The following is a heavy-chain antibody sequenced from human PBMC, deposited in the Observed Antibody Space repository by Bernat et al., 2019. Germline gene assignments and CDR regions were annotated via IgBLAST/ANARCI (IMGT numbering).Heavy chain of an antibody. CDR2: IHKGGRT. J-gene: IGHJ6*02. V-gene: IGHV3-53*05. Sequence: EVQLVETGGGLIQPGGSLRLSCAASGLTVSSNDMTWVRQAPGKGLEWVSVIHKGGRTYYADSVKGRFTIPRDNSKNTLYVEMNSLRAEDTAVYYCARLYYYQMDVWGQGTTVTVSS. CDR1: GLTVSSND. CDR3: ARLYYYQMDV.